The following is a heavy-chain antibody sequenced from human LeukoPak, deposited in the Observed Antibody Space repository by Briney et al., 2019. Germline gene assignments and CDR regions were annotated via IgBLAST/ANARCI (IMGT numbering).Heavy chain of an antibody. J-gene: IGHJ4*02. V-gene: IGHV4-59*01. CDR1: GVSISSYY. CDR2: ISYSGST. Sequence: PSETLSLTCTVSGVSISSYYWSWIRQPPGKGLEWISYISYSGSTNYNPSLKSRVTISVDTSKNQFSLKLSSVTDADTAVYYCARGGYIYDSSGYYARFDYWGQGTLVTVSS. CDR3: ARGGYIYDSSGYYARFDY. D-gene: IGHD3-22*01.